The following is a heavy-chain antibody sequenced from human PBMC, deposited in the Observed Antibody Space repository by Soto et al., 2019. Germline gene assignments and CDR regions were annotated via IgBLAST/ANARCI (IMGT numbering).Heavy chain of an antibody. D-gene: IGHD2-21*02. V-gene: IGHV1-18*01. CDR3: ARLIVVVTTVTHYYGMDV. J-gene: IGHJ6*02. Sequence: ASVKVSCKASGYTFTSYGISWVRQAPGQGLEWMGWISAYNGNTNYAQKLQGRVTMTTDTSTSTAYMELRSLRSDDTAVYYCARLIVVVTTVTHYYGMDVWGQGTTVTVSS. CDR2: ISAYNGNT. CDR1: GYTFTSYG.